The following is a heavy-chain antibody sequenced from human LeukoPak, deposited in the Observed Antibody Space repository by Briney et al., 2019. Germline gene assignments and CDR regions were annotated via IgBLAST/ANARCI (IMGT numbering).Heavy chain of an antibody. CDR1: GYSFTSYW. J-gene: IGHJ6*04. D-gene: IGHD2-2*03. Sequence: GESLKISCKGSGYSFTSYWIGWVRQMPGKGLEWMGIIYPGDSDTRYSPSFQGQVTISADKSISTAYLQWSSLKASDTAMYYCARADGYCSSTSCYLNGMDVWGKGTTVTVSS. CDR3: ARADGYCSSTSCYLNGMDV. CDR2: IYPGDSDT. V-gene: IGHV5-51*01.